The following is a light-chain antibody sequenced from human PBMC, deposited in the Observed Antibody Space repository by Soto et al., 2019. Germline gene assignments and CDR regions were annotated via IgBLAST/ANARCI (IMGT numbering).Light chain of an antibody. Sequence: PGERATLSCRASRSASSYLAWYQQKPGQAPRLLIYDASNRATGIPARFSGSGSGTDFTLTISSLEPEDFAIYYCQQRSNWPPVTFGGGTKEEIK. J-gene: IGKJ4*01. V-gene: IGKV3-11*01. CDR2: DAS. CDR3: QQRSNWPPVT. CDR1: RSASSY.